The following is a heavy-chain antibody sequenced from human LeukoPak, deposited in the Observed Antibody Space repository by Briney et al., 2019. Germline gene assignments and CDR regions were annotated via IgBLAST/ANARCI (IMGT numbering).Heavy chain of an antibody. D-gene: IGHD3-9*01. V-gene: IGHV3-23*01. CDR3: AKGDYDILTGYIDY. CDR1: GITFSSNA. CDR2: ISGSGGST. Sequence: GGFLRSSCAAPGITFSSNAMSGCGRAPGKGWGGGSAISGSGGSTYYADSVKGRFTISRNNSKNTLYLQMNSLRAEDTAVYYCAKGDYDILTGYIDYWGQGTLVTVSS. J-gene: IGHJ4*02.